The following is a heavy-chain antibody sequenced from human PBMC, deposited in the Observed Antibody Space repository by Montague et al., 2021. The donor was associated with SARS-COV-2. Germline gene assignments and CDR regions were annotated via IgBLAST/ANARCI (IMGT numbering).Heavy chain of an antibody. Sequence: SLRLSCAASGFIFSANDFHRVRQGRGKGLEWVSAIGRRGDTYYTESVRGRFTISRENAENSLILQMHSLRVGDTAVYYCAREMHDTVTRSWALDIWGQGTTVTVSS. J-gene: IGHJ3*02. CDR3: AREMHDTVTRSWALDI. V-gene: IGHV3-13*01. D-gene: IGHD3-9*01. CDR2: IGRRGDT. CDR1: GFIFSAND.